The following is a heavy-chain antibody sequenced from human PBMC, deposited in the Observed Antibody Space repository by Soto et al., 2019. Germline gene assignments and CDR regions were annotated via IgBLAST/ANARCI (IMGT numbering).Heavy chain of an antibody. CDR1: GFTFSNYG. Sequence: EVQLLESGGGLVQPGGSLRLSCAASGFTFSNYGMSWGRQAPGKGLEWVSAISGSGADTNYADSVKGRFTISRDNSKIPLFLQMNRLRAEDTAVYYSAKGSPDRRGYHFTFDYGGQGTLVTVSS. D-gene: IGHD3-22*01. J-gene: IGHJ4*02. CDR3: AKGSPDRRGYHFTFDY. CDR2: ISGSGADT. V-gene: IGHV3-23*01.